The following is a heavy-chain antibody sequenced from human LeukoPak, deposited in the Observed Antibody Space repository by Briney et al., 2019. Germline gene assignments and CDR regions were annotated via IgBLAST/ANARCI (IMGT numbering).Heavy chain of an antibody. CDR1: GFTFSSYG. Sequence: GGSLRLSCAASGFTFSSYGMSWVRQAPGKGLEWVSGITNGGSTYYGDSVKGRFTISRDNSKNTLFLQMNSLRAEDTAVYFCAKALPPYCSGGSCFDAFDIWGQGTMVTVSS. J-gene: IGHJ3*02. CDR2: ITNGGST. CDR3: AKALPPYCSGGSCFDAFDI. V-gene: IGHV3-23*01. D-gene: IGHD2-15*01.